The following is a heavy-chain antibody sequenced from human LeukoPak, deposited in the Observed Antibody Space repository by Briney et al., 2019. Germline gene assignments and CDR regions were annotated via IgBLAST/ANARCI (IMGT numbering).Heavy chain of an antibody. D-gene: IGHD4-17*01. CDR1: GFTFSSYA. J-gene: IGHJ4*02. Sequence: GGSLRLSCAASGFTFSSYAMSWVRQAPGKGLEWVSGISGSGDSTYYADSVKGRFTISRDNSKNTLYLQMNSLRAEDTAVYYCARVAYGDFYFDYWGQGTLVTVSS. CDR2: ISGSGDST. V-gene: IGHV3-23*01. CDR3: ARVAYGDFYFDY.